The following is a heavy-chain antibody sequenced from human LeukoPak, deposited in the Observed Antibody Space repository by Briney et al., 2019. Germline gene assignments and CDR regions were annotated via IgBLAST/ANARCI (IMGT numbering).Heavy chain of an antibody. CDR1: GFTFSSYA. Sequence: GGSLRLSCAASGFTFSSYAMHWVRQAPGKGLEWVAVISYDGSNIYYADSVKGRFTISRDNSKNTLYLQMNSLRAEDTAVYYCARDRGENWFDPWGQGTLVTVSS. V-gene: IGHV3-30-3*01. J-gene: IGHJ5*02. CDR2: ISYDGSNI. CDR3: ARDRGENWFDP. D-gene: IGHD3-10*01.